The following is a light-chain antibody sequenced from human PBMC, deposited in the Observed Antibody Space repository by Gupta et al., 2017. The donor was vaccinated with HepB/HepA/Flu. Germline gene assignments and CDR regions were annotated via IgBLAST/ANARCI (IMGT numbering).Light chain of an antibody. V-gene: IGLV1-47*01. Sequence: QSVLTQPPSTSGTPGQRVTISCSGSSSNIGSLYVYWYQQLPGTAHKLRSYKKNQRPSGVPDRFSCSNSGTSDSLAITGLRSDDEAEYDCSAWDDSLSTSWVFGGGTKLTVL. J-gene: IGLJ2*01. CDR2: KKN. CDR1: SSNIGSLY. CDR3: SAWDDSLSTSWV.